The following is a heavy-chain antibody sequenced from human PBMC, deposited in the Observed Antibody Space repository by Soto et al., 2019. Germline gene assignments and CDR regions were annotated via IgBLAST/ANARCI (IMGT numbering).Heavy chain of an antibody. CDR2: IKAYSGNP. J-gene: IGHJ4*02. CDR3: AIANSGDDDY. Sequence: QLQLVQSGAEAKKPGASVKVSCKASGYTFPTSTISWLRQAPGQGLEWMGGIKAYSGNPNYAQKLKRSVTMTTDTSQSTAYMELRSLTTADTAIYSCAIANSGDDDYWGQGTLVTVSS. D-gene: IGHD4-17*01. V-gene: IGHV1-18*01. CDR1: GYTFPTST.